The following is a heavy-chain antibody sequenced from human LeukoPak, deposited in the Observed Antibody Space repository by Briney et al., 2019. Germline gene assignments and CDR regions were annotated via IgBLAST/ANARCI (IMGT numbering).Heavy chain of an antibody. CDR2: IKSTGDTT. CDR3: ARESVGCSSTSCYFVGAFDI. V-gene: IGHV1-46*01. Sequence: ASVKVSCKTSGYTFTSYHMHWVRQAPGQGLEWVAIIKSTGDTTVYAQKFQGRVTVTRDTSTSTVYMDLSSLSSEDTAVYYCARESVGCSSTSCYFVGAFDIWGQGTMVTVSS. J-gene: IGHJ3*02. D-gene: IGHD2-2*01. CDR1: GYTFTSYH.